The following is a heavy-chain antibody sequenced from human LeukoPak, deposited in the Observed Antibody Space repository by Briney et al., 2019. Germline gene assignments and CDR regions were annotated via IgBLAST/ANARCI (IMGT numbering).Heavy chain of an antibody. Sequence: ETLSLTCTVSGGSISSSSYYWGWIRQAPGKGLEWVSSISSSSSYIYYADSVKGRFTISRDNAKNSLYLQMNSLRAEDTAVYYCARGQATGEVDYWGQGTLVTVSS. D-gene: IGHD7-27*01. CDR3: ARGQATGEVDY. V-gene: IGHV3-21*01. CDR2: ISSSSSYI. J-gene: IGHJ4*02. CDR1: GGSISSSS.